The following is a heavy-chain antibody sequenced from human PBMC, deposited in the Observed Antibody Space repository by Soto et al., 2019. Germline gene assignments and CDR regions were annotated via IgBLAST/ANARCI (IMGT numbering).Heavy chain of an antibody. J-gene: IGHJ6*03. V-gene: IGHV4-61*03. CDR2: IHYTGNT. Sequence: SETLSLTCTVSGGSVSSGTYQWSWIRQSPGKGLEWIGYIHYTGNTNYNPSLKSRVSISVDTSKNHFSLKLTSVTAADTALYFCARLHFYGFWSGSVKMDVWAKVTAVT. CDR1: GGSVSSGTYQ. CDR3: ARLHFYGFWSGSVKMDV. D-gene: IGHD3-3*01.